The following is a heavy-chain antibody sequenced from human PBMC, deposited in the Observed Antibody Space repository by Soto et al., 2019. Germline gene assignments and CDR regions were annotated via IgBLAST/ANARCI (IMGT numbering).Heavy chain of an antibody. V-gene: IGHV4-30-4*01. CDR2: IYYSGST. D-gene: IGHD5-12*01. CDR3: ARIVATIQGYYYYYGMDV. CDR1: GGSISSGDYY. J-gene: IGHJ6*02. Sequence: PSETLSLTCTVSGGSISSGDYYWSWIRQPPGKGLEWIGYIYYSGSTYYNPSLKSRVTISVDTSKNQFSLKLSSVTAADTAVYYCARIVATIQGYYYYYGMDVWGQGTTVTVSS.